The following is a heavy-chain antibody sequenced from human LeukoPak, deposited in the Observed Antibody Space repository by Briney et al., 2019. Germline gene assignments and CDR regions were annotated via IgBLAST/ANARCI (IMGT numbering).Heavy chain of an antibody. D-gene: IGHD3-9*01. CDR3: ARHYYDILTGDYWYFDL. J-gene: IGHJ2*01. CDR2: IYYSGSA. Sequence: PSETLSLTCSVSGGSINTYYWSWIRQPPGKGLEWIGYIYYSGSANYNLSLESRVTISVDTSKNQFSLKLISVTAADTAVYYCARHYYDILTGDYWYFDLWGRGILVTVSS. V-gene: IGHV4-59*08. CDR1: GGSINTYY.